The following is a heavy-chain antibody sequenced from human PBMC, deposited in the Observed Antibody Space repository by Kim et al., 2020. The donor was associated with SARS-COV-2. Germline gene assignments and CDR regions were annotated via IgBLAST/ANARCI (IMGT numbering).Heavy chain of an antibody. D-gene: IGHD1-26*01. CDR3: VKDSVPGGADV. CDR2: FHVKTGHI. Sequence: GGSLRLSCVVSEYTFGDHAMNWIRHAPGKGLEWISGFHVKTGHIDYADSVRGRFTTSRDNAKNLLYLQMSSLRPEDTAIYHCVKDSVPGGADVWFQPTT. V-gene: IGHV3-9*01. J-gene: IGHJ6*02. CDR1: EYTFGDHA.